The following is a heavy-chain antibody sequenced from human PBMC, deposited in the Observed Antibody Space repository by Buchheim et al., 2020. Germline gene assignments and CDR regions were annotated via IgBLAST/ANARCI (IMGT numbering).Heavy chain of an antibody. CDR2: ISYDGSNK. CDR3: ARDLGDYYDSSGFCGMDV. J-gene: IGHJ6*02. V-gene: IGHV3-30*04. CDR1: GFTFSSYA. Sequence: QVQLVESGGGVVQPGRSLRLSCAASGFTFSSYAMHWVRQAPGKGLEWVAVISYDGSNKYYADSVKGRFTISRDNSKNTLYLQMNSLRAEDTAVYYCARDLGDYYDSSGFCGMDVWGQGTT. D-gene: IGHD3-22*01.